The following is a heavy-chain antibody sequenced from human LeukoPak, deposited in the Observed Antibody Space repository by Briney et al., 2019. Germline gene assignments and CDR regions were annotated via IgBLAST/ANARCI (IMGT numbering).Heavy chain of an antibody. CDR2: ISGSGGNT. J-gene: IGHJ4*02. V-gene: IGHV3-23*01. CDR3: AKGGGWLYYFDY. Sequence: GGSLRLSCAASGFTFSSYAMSWVRQAPGKGLEWVSGISGSGGNTYYADSVKGRFTISRDNSKNTMYLQMNSLRAEDTAVYYCAKGGGWLYYFDYWGQGTLVTVSS. D-gene: IGHD4-23*01. CDR1: GFTFSSYA.